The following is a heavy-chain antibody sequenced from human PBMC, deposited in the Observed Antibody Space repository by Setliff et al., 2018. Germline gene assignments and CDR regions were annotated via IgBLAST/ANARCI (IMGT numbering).Heavy chain of an antibody. CDR3: ARAPEKSYYDGSGYYLTGGAFDI. D-gene: IGHD3-22*01. V-gene: IGHV1-8*02. Sequence: GASVKVSCKASGGTFSSYAISWVRQAPGQGLEWMGWISPYSGNTEYAQKFQGRVTMTRDTSTRTVYMELSSLTSEDTAVYYCARAPEKSYYDGSGYYLTGGAFDIWGQGTMVTVSS. J-gene: IGHJ3*02. CDR2: ISPYSGNT. CDR1: GGTFSSYA.